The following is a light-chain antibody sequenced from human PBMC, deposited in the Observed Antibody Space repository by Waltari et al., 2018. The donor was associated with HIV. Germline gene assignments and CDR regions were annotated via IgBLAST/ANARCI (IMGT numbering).Light chain of an antibody. V-gene: IGKV3D-15*01. CDR2: GAS. CDR1: QSVSSN. J-gene: IGKJ1*01. CDR3: QQYNNWPWT. Sequence: EIVMTHSPPPLSVSPGERATLSCRASQSVSSNLAWYQQKPGQAPRLLIYGASTRATGIPARFSGSGSGTEFTLTISSLQSEDFAVYYCQQYNNWPWTFGQGTKVEIK.